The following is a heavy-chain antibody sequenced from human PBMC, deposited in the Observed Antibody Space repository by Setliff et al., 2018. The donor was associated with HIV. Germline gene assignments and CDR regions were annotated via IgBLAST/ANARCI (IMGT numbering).Heavy chain of an antibody. D-gene: IGHD3-3*01. CDR1: GGSISSYY. J-gene: IGHJ4*02. CDR3: ARGVNFDY. V-gene: IGHV4-59*01. CDR2: IYNSGST. Sequence: SETLSLTCTVSGGSISSYYWSWIRQPPGKGLEWIGYIYNSGSTNYNPSLTSRVTISADTSRNQFSLKLTSVTAADTAIYYCARGVNFDYWGQGTQVTVSS.